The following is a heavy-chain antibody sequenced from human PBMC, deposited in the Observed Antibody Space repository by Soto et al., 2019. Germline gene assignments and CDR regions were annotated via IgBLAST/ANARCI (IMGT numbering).Heavy chain of an antibody. CDR1: GFTFNFFG. CDR2: ISYDGSEK. CDR3: AKERRYSFDAFDI. V-gene: IGHV3-30*18. J-gene: IGHJ3*02. D-gene: IGHD5-12*01. Sequence: QEQQVESGGGVVQAGRSLRLSCAASGFTFNFFGMHWVRQAPGKGLEWVAVISYDGSEKYYADSVKGRFTMSRDNSKNMLYLDMSSLRPEDSSVYYGAKERRYSFDAFDIWGHGTMVTVSS.